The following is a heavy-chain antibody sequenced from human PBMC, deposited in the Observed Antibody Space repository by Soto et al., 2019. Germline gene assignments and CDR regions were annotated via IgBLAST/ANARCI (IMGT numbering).Heavy chain of an antibody. CDR2: IYYSGST. CDR1: GGSISSGGYY. V-gene: IGHV4-31*03. Sequence: QVQLQESGPGLVKPSQTLSLTCTVSGGSISSGGYYWSWIRQHPGKGLEWIGYIYYSGSTYYNPSLKSRVTMSVDTSKNQFSLKLSSVTAADTAVYYCARYYGGPHVAEDYYYGMDVWGQGTTVTVSS. CDR3: ARYYGGPHVAEDYYYGMDV. J-gene: IGHJ6*02. D-gene: IGHD4-17*01.